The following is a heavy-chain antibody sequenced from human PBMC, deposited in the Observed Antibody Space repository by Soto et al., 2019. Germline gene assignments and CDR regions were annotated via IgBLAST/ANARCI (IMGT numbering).Heavy chain of an antibody. CDR1: GFSLSTGGVG. J-gene: IGHJ6*02. CDR2: IYWDNDK. D-gene: IGHD2-21*02. Sequence: QITLKESGPTLVKPTQTLTLTCTFSGFSLSTGGVGVGWIRQPPGEALEWLALIYWDNDKRYSPSLKSRLTITKDASKNQLVLTMTTMDPVDTATYYCAHSRCGGDCLQSYSSHYYYGMDVWGQGTTVTVSS. CDR3: AHSRCGGDCLQSYSSHYYYGMDV. V-gene: IGHV2-5*02.